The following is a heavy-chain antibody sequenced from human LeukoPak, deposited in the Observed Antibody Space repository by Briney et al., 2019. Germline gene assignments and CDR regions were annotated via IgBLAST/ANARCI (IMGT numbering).Heavy chain of an antibody. CDR2: IYYSGST. J-gene: IGHJ4*02. Sequence: SETLSLTCTVSRGSISSYYWSWIRQPPGQGLEGIGYIYYSGSTDYNPSLKSRVNISVDTSKNQFSLKLSSVTAADTAVYYCARVRVSSGSHPWYFDYWGQGTLVTVSS. CDR1: RGSISSYY. V-gene: IGHV4-59*01. CDR3: ARVRVSSGSHPWYFDY. D-gene: IGHD3-22*01.